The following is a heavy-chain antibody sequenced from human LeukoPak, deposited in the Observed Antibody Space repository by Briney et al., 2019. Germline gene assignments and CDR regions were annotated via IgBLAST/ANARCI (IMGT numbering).Heavy chain of an antibody. D-gene: IGHD6-19*01. CDR3: ARSQGKAVPLNYFDY. CDR2: IFSTSDDM. J-gene: IGHJ4*02. V-gene: IGHV3-21*01. Sequence: GGSLRLSCAASGFTFSIYSMNWVRQAPGKGLEWVSSIFSTSDDMYYADSVKGRFTISRDNAKNSLYLQLNSLRAEDTAVYYCARSQGKAVPLNYFDYWVQGALVTVSS. CDR1: GFTFSIYS.